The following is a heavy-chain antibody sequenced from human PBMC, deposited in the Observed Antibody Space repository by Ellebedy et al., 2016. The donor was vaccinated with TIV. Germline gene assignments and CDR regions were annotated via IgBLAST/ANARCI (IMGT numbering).Heavy chain of an antibody. CDR1: GFIVNNVY. Sequence: GESLKISCAASGFIVNNVYLTWVRQAPGEGLEWVSTIYTDGRTFYADSVKGRFSISRDNSKNTLYLQMDSLRADDTAVYYCARGAILWGRPTAHVFDIWGHGKMVTVSS. V-gene: IGHV3-53*01. CDR2: IYTDGRT. J-gene: IGHJ3*02. D-gene: IGHD3-16*01. CDR3: ARGAILWGRPTAHVFDI.